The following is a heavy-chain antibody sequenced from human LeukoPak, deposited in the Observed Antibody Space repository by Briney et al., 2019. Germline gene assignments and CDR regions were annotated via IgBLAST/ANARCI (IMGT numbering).Heavy chain of an antibody. CDR2: TYYRSKWYN. D-gene: IGHD2-15*01. Sequence: SQTLSLTCAISGDSVSSNSAGWDWIRQSPSRGLEWLGRTYYRSKWYNDYAVSVKGRITINPDTSKNQFSLRLNSVTPEDTAVYYCARSPNCSAARRYENWFDPWGQGTLVTVSS. J-gene: IGHJ5*02. V-gene: IGHV6-1*01. CDR3: ARSPNCSAARRYENWFDP. CDR1: GDSVSSNSAG.